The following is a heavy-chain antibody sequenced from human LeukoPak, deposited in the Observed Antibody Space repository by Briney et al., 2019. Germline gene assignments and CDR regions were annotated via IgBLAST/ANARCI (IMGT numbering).Heavy chain of an antibody. J-gene: IGHJ4*02. CDR3: ARGRGRDLQQLVTY. CDR2: INPNSGGT. D-gene: IGHD6-13*01. V-gene: IGHV1-2*02. Sequence: GASVKVSCKASGYTFTGYYMHWVRQAPGQGLEWMGWINPNSGGTNYAQKFQGRVTMTRDTSISTACMELSRLRSDDTAVYYCARGRGRDLQQLVTYWGQGTLVTVSS. CDR1: GYTFTGYY.